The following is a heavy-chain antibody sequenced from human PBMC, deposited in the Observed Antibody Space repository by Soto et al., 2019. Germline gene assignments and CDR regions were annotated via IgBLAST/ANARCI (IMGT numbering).Heavy chain of an antibody. J-gene: IGHJ6*02. CDR3: ARHYGDYGNGMDV. V-gene: IGHV4-34*01. D-gene: IGHD4-17*01. CDR1: GGSFSGYY. Sequence: QVQLQQWGAGLLKPSETLSLTCAVYGGSFSGYYWSWIRQPPGKGLEWIGEINHSGGTNYNPSLKSRATISVDTSKNQFSLKLSSVTAADTAVYYCARHYGDYGNGMDVWGQGTTVTVSS. CDR2: INHSGGT.